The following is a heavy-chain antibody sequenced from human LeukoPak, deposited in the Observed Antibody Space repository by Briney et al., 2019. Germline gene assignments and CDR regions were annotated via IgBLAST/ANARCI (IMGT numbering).Heavy chain of an antibody. Sequence: GGSLRLSCSASGFTFSSYAMHWVRQAPGKGLEYVSDISSNGDSIYYADSVKGRFTISRDNSKNTLYLQMSSLRAEDTAVYFCVKPYSSSWLDAFDIWGQGTMVSVSS. V-gene: IGHV3-64D*08. CDR1: GFTFSSYA. J-gene: IGHJ3*02. D-gene: IGHD6-13*01. CDR3: VKPYSSSWLDAFDI. CDR2: ISSNGDSI.